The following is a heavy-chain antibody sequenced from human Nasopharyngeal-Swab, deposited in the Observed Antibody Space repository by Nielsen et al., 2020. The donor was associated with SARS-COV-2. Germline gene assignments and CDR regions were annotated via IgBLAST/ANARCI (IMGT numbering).Heavy chain of an antibody. D-gene: IGHD2-15*01. CDR2: IYYSGRT. Sequence: RQAPGKGLEWIGSIYYSGRTYYNPCLKRRDTISLDRSKKQVSLKLISVTAADTAVYYCAREIRGGSSHDVFDVWGQGTMVTVSS. CDR3: AREIRGGSSHDVFDV. V-gene: IGHV4-39*07. J-gene: IGHJ3*01.